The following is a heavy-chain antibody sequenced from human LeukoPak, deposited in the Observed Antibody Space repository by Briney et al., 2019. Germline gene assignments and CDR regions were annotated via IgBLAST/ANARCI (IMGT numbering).Heavy chain of an antibody. Sequence: GGSLRLSCEGSGFTFYGYAMSWVRQVPGKGLEWLAGISGSGTETYYTDSVKGRFSISRDNSKNTLYLQMNSLRPEDTAVYYCAKGRGQCSGGICYFLDYWGQGTLVTVSS. D-gene: IGHD2-15*01. CDR3: AKGRGQCSGGICYFLDY. J-gene: IGHJ4*02. CDR1: GFTFYGYA. CDR2: ISGSGTET. V-gene: IGHV3-23*01.